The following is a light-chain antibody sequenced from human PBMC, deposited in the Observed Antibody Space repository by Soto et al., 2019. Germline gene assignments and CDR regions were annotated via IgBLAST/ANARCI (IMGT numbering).Light chain of an antibody. V-gene: IGLV2-14*01. CDR2: EVS. Sequence: QSALTQPASVSGSPGQSITISCTGTSTDVGGHNYVSWYQHHPGKAPKLMIYEVSNRPSGVSNRFSGSKSGNTASLTISGLQAEDEADYYCSSYTTSSSLYVFGTGTKLTVL. CDR3: SSYTTSSSLYV. CDR1: STDVGGHNY. J-gene: IGLJ1*01.